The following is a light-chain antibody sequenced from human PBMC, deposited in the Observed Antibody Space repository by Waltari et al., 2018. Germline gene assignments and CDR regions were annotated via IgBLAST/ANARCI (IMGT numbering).Light chain of an antibody. CDR1: QSVSSSY. V-gene: IGKV3-20*01. Sequence: IVLTQSPGPLSLSPGGRAPIRCRASQSVSSSYLAWYQQKPGQAPRLLIYGTFSRATGIPDRFSGSGSGTDSTLTISRLEPEDFAVYYCQQYGRTPNTFGQGTKLEIK. CDR2: GTF. CDR3: QQYGRTPNT. J-gene: IGKJ2*01.